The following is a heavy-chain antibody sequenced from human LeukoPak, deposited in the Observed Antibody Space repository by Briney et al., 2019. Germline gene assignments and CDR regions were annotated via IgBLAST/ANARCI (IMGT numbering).Heavy chain of an antibody. J-gene: IGHJ2*01. Sequence: LETLSLTCTVSGGSISSYYWSWIRQPPGKGLEWIGYIYYSGSTNYNPSLKSRVTISVDTSKNQFSLKLSSVTAADTAVYYCARVKDFAYSFFDLWGRGTLVTVSS. V-gene: IGHV4-59*01. CDR2: IYYSGST. CDR1: GGSISSYY. CDR3: ARVKDFAYSFFDL.